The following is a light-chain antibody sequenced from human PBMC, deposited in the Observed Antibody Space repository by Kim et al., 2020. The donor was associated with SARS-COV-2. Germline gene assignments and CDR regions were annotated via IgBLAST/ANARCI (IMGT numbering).Light chain of an antibody. CDR3: QQTYGTPT. CDR2: ATS. V-gene: IGKV1-39*01. Sequence: LSASVGDRVTITCRASQTISTYLNWYHQKPGKAPNLLIYATSNLQNGVPLRFSGSGSGTDFTLTISSLQPEDFAIYYCQQTYGTPTFGQGTKLEI. J-gene: IGKJ2*01. CDR1: QTISTY.